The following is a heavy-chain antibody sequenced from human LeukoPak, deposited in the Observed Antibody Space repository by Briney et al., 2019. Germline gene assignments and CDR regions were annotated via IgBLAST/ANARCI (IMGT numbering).Heavy chain of an antibody. Sequence: ASVKVSCKASGYTFTVYYIHWVRQPPAQGLEWMGWINPNSGGTNYAQKFQGRVTMTRDTSISTAYMELSRLRSDDTAVYYCARVTVKPNWFDPWGQGTLVTVSS. CDR1: GYTFTVYY. CDR2: INPNSGGT. D-gene: IGHD4-17*01. J-gene: IGHJ5*02. CDR3: ARVTVKPNWFDP. V-gene: IGHV1-2*02.